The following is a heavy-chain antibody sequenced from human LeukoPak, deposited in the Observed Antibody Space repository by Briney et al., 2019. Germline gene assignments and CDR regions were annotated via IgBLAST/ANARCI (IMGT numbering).Heavy chain of an antibody. V-gene: IGHV1-8*02. D-gene: IGHD3-22*01. CDR2: MNPNSGNT. CDR3: ARGTYDSRSNYYYGMDV. J-gene: IGHJ6*02. Sequence: PEASVKVSCKASGYTFTSYGISWVRQATGQGLEWMGWMNPNSGNTGYAQKFQGRVTMTRNTSISTAYMELSSLRSEDTAVYYCARGTYDSRSNYYYGMDVWGQGTTVTVSS. CDR1: GYTFTSYG.